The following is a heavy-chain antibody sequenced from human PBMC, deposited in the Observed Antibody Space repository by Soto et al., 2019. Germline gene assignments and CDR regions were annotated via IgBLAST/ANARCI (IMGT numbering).Heavy chain of an antibody. D-gene: IGHD6-13*01. V-gene: IGHV4-59*08. J-gene: IGHJ4*02. CDR2: MSYSGIT. Sequence: QVQLQESGPGLVKPSETLSLTCTVSGDSISSNYWSWIRQPPGKGLEWIGYMSYSGITNYNPSLKSRVPISLDTSKNQFSLKLSSVTAADTAVYYCARYRCYRSSWYFLDYWGQGTLVTVSS. CDR1: GDSISSNY. CDR3: ARYRCYRSSWYFLDY.